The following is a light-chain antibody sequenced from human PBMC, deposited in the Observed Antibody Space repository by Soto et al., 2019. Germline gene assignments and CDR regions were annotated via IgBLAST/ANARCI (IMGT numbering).Light chain of an antibody. J-gene: IGLJ2*01. Sequence: QSALTQPASVSGSPGQSITISCTGTSSDVGNYNYVSWYQQHPGKAPKLMIYEVSNRPSGVSNRFSGAKSGNTASLTISGLQAEDEADYYCSSYTSNSVIFGGGTKVTVL. V-gene: IGLV2-14*01. CDR2: EVS. CDR3: SSYTSNSVI. CDR1: SSDVGNYNY.